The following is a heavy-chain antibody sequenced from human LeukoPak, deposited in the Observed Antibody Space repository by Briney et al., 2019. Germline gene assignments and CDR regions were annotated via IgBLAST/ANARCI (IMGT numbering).Heavy chain of an antibody. CDR2: ISAYNGNT. V-gene: IGHV1-18*01. CDR3: ASSYSGSYYIGPEGYYYGMDV. D-gene: IGHD1-26*01. CDR1: GYTFTCYG. J-gene: IGHJ6*02. Sequence: GASVKVSCKASGYTFTCYGISWVRQAPGQGLEWMGWISAYNGNTNYAQKLQGRVTMTTDTSTSTAYMELRSLRSDDTAVYYCASSYSGSYYIGPEGYYYGMDVWGQGTTVTVSS.